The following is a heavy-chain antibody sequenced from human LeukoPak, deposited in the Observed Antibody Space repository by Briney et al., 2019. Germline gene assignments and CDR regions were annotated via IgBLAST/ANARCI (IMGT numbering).Heavy chain of an antibody. D-gene: IGHD7-27*01. Sequence: PSETLSLTCAVSGGSISSGSYSWSRIRQPPGKGLERIGYIYPRGSTYYNPSLKSRVILSLDKSANQFSLNLSSVTAADTAVYYCARFSPRAMGNYLDFWGQGTLVTVSS. J-gene: IGHJ4*02. CDR3: ARFSPRAMGNYLDF. CDR2: IYPRGST. V-gene: IGHV4-30-2*01. CDR1: GGSISSGSYS.